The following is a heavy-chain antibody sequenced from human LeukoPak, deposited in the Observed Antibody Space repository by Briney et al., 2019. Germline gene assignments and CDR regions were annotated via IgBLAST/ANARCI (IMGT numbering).Heavy chain of an antibody. CDR3: ARDPPDDY. V-gene: IGHV3-66*01. CDR1: GFTVSSNY. J-gene: IGHJ4*02. D-gene: IGHD1-14*01. CDR2: IYSGGST. Sequence: GGSLRLSCAASGFTVSSNYLTWVRQAPGKGLEWVSVIYSGGSTYYADSVKGRFTISRDNSKNTLYLQMNSLRAEDTAVYYCARDPPDDYWGQGTLVTVSS.